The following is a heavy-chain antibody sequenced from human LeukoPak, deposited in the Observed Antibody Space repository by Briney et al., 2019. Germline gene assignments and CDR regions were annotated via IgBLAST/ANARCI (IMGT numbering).Heavy chain of an antibody. CDR2: IYYTGST. Sequence: SETLSLTCTVSGGSISSSSYYWGWIRQPPGKGLEWIGTIYYTGSTYQNPSLKSRVIISVDPSRSQFSLKLSSVTAADTALYYCARVGVAYGDYGRGAFDYWGQGTLVTASS. J-gene: IGHJ4*02. CDR1: GGSISSSSYY. V-gene: IGHV4-39*07. CDR3: ARVGVAYGDYGRGAFDY. D-gene: IGHD4-17*01.